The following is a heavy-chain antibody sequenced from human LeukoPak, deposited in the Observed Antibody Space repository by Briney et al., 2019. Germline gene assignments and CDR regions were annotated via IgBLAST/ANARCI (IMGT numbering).Heavy chain of an antibody. J-gene: IGHJ1*01. CDR3: AKVSDFWSGYKYFQH. D-gene: IGHD3-3*01. Sequence: VSVKVSCKVSGYTLTELSMHWVRQAPGKGLEWMGGFDPEDGETIYAQKFQGRVTITADTSTDTAYMELSSLRSEDTAVYYCAKVSDFWSGYKYFQHWGQGTLVTVSS. CDR1: GYTLTELS. V-gene: IGHV1-24*01. CDR2: FDPEDGET.